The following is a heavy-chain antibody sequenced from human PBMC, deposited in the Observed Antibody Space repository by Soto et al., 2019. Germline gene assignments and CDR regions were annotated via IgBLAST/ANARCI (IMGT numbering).Heavy chain of an antibody. CDR1: GGSFGKSA. CDR3: ATGVIWIGYFTVDS. V-gene: IGHV1-69*01. CDR2: FIPVYRTL. J-gene: IGHJ4*02. Sequence: HVQLVQSGAEVKKPGSSVKVSCKASGGSFGKSAINWVRQTPGQGLEWLGGFIPVYRTLNYAQKFQGRVTITADESTGTAYMTLSSLASDDTAVYYCATGVIWIGYFTVDSWGQGTRVTVSS. D-gene: IGHD3-3*01.